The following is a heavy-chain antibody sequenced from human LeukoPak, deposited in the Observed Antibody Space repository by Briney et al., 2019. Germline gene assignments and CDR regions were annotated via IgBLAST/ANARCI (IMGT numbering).Heavy chain of an antibody. CDR2: VNHEGDS. Sequence: SETLSLTCAGHGVSLRGYYWSWIRQSPEKGLEWIGEVNHEGDSIYSPSLKSRLTLSVDMSKNQFSLNLRSVTAADTAVYFCARGSNYVSDYYFDVWGKGTTVIVSS. D-gene: IGHD4-11*01. CDR1: GVSLRGYY. CDR3: ARGSNYVSDYYFDV. J-gene: IGHJ6*03. V-gene: IGHV4-34*01.